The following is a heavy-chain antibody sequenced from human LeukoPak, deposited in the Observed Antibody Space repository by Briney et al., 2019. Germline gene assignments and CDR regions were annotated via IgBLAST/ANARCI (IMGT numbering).Heavy chain of an antibody. CDR3: ARVTTVTTSFHFDY. CDR1: GGSISSGGYY. Sequence: PSQTLSLTCTVSGGSISSGGYYWSWIRQSPGEGLEWIGYIYYSGSTYYHPSLKSRVTISLDTSKNQFSLKLSSVTAADTAVYYCARVTTVTTSFHFDYWGQGTLVTVSS. V-gene: IGHV4-30-4*01. CDR2: IYYSGST. J-gene: IGHJ4*02. D-gene: IGHD4-17*01.